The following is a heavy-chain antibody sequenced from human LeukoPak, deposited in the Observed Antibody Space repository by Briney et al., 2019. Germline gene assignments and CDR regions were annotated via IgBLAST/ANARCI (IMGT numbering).Heavy chain of an antibody. V-gene: IGHV3-53*01. CDR2: IYSGGST. J-gene: IGHJ4*02. D-gene: IGHD6-19*01. CDR3: ARASIAVAGPLDY. CDR1: GFTVSSNY. Sequence: PGGSLRLSCAVSGFTVSSNYMSWVRQAPGKGLEWVSVIYSGGSTYYADSVKGRFTISRDNSKNTLYLQMNSLRAEDTAVYYCARASIAVAGPLDYWGQGTLVTVSS.